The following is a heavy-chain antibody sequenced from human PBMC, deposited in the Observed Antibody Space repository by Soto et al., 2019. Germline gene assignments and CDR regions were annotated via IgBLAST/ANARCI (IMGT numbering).Heavy chain of an antibody. V-gene: IGHV3-30-3*01. CDR1: GFTFSSYA. J-gene: IGHJ3*02. Sequence: QVQLVESGGGVVQPGRSLRLSCAASGFTFSSYAMHWVRQAPGKGLEWVAVISYDGSNKYYADSVKGRFTISRDNSKNTLYLQMNSVRAEDTAVYYCARGGPYYYDSSGWGALDIWGQGTMVTVSS. CDR3: ARGGPYYYDSSGWGALDI. D-gene: IGHD3-22*01. CDR2: ISYDGSNK.